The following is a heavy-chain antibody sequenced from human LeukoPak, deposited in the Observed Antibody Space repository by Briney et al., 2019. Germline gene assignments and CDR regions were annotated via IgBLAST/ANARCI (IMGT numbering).Heavy chain of an antibody. Sequence: GGSLRLSCAASGFTFSSYGMHWVRQAPGKGLEWVAVISYDGSNKCYADSVKGRFTISRDNSKNTLYLQMNSLRAEDTAVYYCAKDGAGEAAAAGDYWGQGTLVTVSS. CDR2: ISYDGSNK. V-gene: IGHV3-30*18. CDR1: GFTFSSYG. D-gene: IGHD6-13*01. CDR3: AKDGAGEAAAAGDY. J-gene: IGHJ4*02.